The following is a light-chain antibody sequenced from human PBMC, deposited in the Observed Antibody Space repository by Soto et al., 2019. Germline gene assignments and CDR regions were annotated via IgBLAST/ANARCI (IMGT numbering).Light chain of an antibody. V-gene: IGLV2-14*01. J-gene: IGLJ1*01. CDR2: EVS. Sequence: QSVLTQPASVSGSPGQSITISCTGTSSDVGSYHYVSWFQQHPGKAPKLIIFEVSDRPSGVSTRFSGSKSGDTASLTISGLQDDDEADYYCSSYTSGSDVYVFGGGNKVTVL. CDR3: SSYTSGSDVYV. CDR1: SSDVGSYHY.